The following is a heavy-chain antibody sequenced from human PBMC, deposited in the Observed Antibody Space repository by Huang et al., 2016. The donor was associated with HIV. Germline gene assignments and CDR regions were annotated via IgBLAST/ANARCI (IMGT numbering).Heavy chain of an antibody. J-gene: IGHJ4*02. CDR2: IYYGGNT. V-gene: IGHV4-39*01. Sequence: QLQLQESGPGLVKASETLSLTCIVSGGSISSSNYYWGWVRQPPGKGLEWIGSIYYGGNTFYTPSLKSRVTISVDTSKNQLSLKVTSVTAADTAVYYCARHNIYCSGGGCSSFDYWGQGTLVTVSS. D-gene: IGHD2-15*01. CDR1: GGSISSSNYY. CDR3: ARHNIYCSGGGCSSFDY.